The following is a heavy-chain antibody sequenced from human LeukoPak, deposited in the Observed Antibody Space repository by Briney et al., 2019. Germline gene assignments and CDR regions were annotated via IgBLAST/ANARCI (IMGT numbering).Heavy chain of an antibody. Sequence: GGSLRLSCAASGFTFSNYWMHWVRQAPGKGLVWVSRMKSDGRTTYYAESVKGRFTISRDDAKNTLYLQMNSLRDEDTAVYYCARAGVAVAYFYYFDYWGQGSLVTASS. D-gene: IGHD6-19*01. V-gene: IGHV3-74*01. CDR2: MKSDGRTT. CDR1: GFTFSNYW. CDR3: ARAGVAVAYFYYFDY. J-gene: IGHJ4*02.